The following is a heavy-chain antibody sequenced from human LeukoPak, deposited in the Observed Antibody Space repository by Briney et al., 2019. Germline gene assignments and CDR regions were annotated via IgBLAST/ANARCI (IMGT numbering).Heavy chain of an antibody. D-gene: IGHD6-13*01. Sequence: SETLSLTCTVSGGSISNYYWSWIRQPPGKGLEWIGYFDYSGNTNNSPSLKSRVTISVDTSKNQFSLRLTSVTAADTAVYYCARQGSSYSFDSWGQGTLVTVSS. CDR1: GGSISNYY. CDR3: ARQGSSYSFDS. J-gene: IGHJ4*02. V-gene: IGHV4-59*08. CDR2: FDYSGNT.